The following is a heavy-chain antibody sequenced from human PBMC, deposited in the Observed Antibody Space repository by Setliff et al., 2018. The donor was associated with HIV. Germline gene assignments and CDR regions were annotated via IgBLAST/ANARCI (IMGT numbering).Heavy chain of an antibody. CDR1: GGSISSSNW. V-gene: IGHV4-4*02. D-gene: IGHD1-26*01. J-gene: IGHJ4*02. Sequence: SETLSLTCAVSGGSISSSNWWSWVRQPPGKGLEWIGEIYHSGSANYNPSLKSRVTISVDTSKNHFSLKLSSLTPADTAVYYCARDLGGLWEVFDCWGQGTLVTVSS. CDR2: IYHSGSA. CDR3: ARDLGGLWEVFDC.